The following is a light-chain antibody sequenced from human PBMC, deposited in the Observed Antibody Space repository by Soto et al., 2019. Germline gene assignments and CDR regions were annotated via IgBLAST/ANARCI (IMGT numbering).Light chain of an antibody. CDR1: QFVRSNY. V-gene: IGKV3-20*01. CDR3: HQYGSSRRT. CDR2: GVS. J-gene: IGKJ1*01. Sequence: EIVLTQSPDTLSLSPGERATLSCRASQFVRSNYLAWYQQKPGQAPRLLIYGVSSRAAGIPDRFSGSGSGTDFTLIINTLEPEDFAVYYCHQYGSSRRTFGQGTKVEIK.